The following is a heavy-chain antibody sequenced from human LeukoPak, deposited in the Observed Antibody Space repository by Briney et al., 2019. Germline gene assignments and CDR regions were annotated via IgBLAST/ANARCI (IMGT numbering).Heavy chain of an antibody. CDR2: IWYDGSNK. J-gene: IGHJ4*02. Sequence: GGSLRLSCAASGSTFSSYGMHWVRQAPGKGLEWVAVIWYDGSNKYYADSVKGRFTISRDNSKNTLYLQMNSLRAEDTAVYYCAREDYYDSSGYYSPQSYFDYWGQGTLVPVSS. V-gene: IGHV3-33*01. D-gene: IGHD3-22*01. CDR1: GSTFSSYG. CDR3: AREDYYDSSGYYSPQSYFDY.